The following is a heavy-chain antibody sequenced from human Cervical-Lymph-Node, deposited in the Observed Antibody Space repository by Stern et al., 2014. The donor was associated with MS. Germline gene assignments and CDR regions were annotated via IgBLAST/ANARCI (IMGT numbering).Heavy chain of an antibody. CDR3: AKWSVGSGSSS. CDR1: GYTFTSYP. J-gene: IGHJ4*02. D-gene: IGHD3-10*01. V-gene: IGHV1-3*01. CDR2: INVGNGNT. Sequence: QVQLVQSGAEVKKPGASVKVSCKPSGYTFTSYPLHWVRQAPGQRPECMGWINVGNGNTKYSQKFQDRVSITWDTSTSTTYMELTSLISEDTAVYFCAKWSVGSGSSSWGQGTLVTVSS.